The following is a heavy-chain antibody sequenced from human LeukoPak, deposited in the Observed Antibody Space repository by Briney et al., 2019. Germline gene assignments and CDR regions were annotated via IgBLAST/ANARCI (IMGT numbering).Heavy chain of an antibody. CDR1: GYSFSSGAF. D-gene: IGHD3-22*01. V-gene: IGHV4-38-2*02. CDR2: IYHSGST. CDR3: AGKIDSSAYTEYFQH. J-gene: IGHJ1*01. Sequence: SESLSLSCTVSGYSFSSGAFWCFIRHPPGEVLGFSVSIYHSGSTYYNSSLKSRVTISVDTSKNQFSLKLSSVTAADTAVYYCAGKIDSSAYTEYFQHWGQGTLVTVFS.